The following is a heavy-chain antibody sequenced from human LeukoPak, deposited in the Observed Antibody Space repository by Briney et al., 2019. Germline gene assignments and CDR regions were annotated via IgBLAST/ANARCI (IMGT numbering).Heavy chain of an antibody. CDR1: GFTLSDYH. CDR2: ITTISHYI. J-gene: IGHJ5*02. CDR3: ARSGGPGTYHQLRYNWFDP. V-gene: IGHV3-21*01. D-gene: IGHD3-10*01. Sequence: GGSLRLSCAASGFTLSDYHMNWVRQAPGKGLEWLSSITTISHYIYYAGAVRGRFTISRDNAKNSLYLQMNSLRGEDTAVYYCARSGGPGTYHQLRYNWFDPWGQGTLITVSS.